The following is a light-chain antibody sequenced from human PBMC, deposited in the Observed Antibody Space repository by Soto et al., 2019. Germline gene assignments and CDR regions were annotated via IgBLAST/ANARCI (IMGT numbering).Light chain of an antibody. Sequence: QSVLTQPASVSGSPGQSITISCTGTSSDVGSYNLVSWYQHHPGKAPKFMIYEVSKRPSGVSNRFSGSKSGNTASLTISVLQAEDEADYYCCSYAGTSTYVFGTGTKVTVL. V-gene: IGLV2-23*02. J-gene: IGLJ1*01. CDR1: SSDVGSYNL. CDR3: CSYAGTSTYV. CDR2: EVS.